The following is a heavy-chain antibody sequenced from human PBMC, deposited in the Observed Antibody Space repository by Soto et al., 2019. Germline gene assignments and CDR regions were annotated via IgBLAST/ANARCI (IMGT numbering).Heavy chain of an antibody. CDR1: GFDFNKYA. V-gene: IGHV3-23*01. Sequence: GGSLRLSCAAFGFDFNKYAMTWVRQAPGKGLQWVSSITSNGDSTYYADSVKGRFTTSRDNSKNTLYLQMNSLRADDAAVFYCAKDSPSYTTSPFYFDSWGQGTLVTVSS. CDR2: ITSNGDST. J-gene: IGHJ4*02. CDR3: AKDSPSYTTSPFYFDS. D-gene: IGHD2-2*02.